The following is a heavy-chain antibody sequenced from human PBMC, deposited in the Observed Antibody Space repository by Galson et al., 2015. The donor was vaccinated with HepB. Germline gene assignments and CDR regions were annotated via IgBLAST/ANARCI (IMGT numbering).Heavy chain of an antibody. CDR3: ARWPGEFDY. CDR1: GGSISSSSYY. Sequence: ETLSLTCTVSGGSISSSSYYWGWIRQPPGKGLEWIGSIYYSGSTYYNPSLKSRVTISVDTSKNQFSLKLSSVTAADTAVYYCARWPGEFDYWGQGTLVTVSS. V-gene: IGHV4-39*01. CDR2: IYYSGST. J-gene: IGHJ4*02.